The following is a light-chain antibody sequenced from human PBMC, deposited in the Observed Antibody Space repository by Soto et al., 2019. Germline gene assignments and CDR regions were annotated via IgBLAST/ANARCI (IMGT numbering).Light chain of an antibody. CDR1: QSVSSSY. Sequence: EVVMAQSPGTLSLTQGERATLSFRASQSVSSSYLAWYQQQPGQAPRLLIYGASSRATGIPDRFSGSGSGPDFSLTISSLEPDDFGVYNCQQRSNLITFGQGTRLEIK. J-gene: IGKJ5*01. CDR3: QQRSNLIT. CDR2: GAS. V-gene: IGKV3D-20*02.